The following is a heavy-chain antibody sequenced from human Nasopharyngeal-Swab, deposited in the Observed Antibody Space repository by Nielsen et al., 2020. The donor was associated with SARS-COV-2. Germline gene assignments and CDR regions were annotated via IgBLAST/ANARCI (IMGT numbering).Heavy chain of an antibody. CDR1: GYTSTSYG. CDR2: ISAYNGNT. V-gene: IGHV1-18*01. J-gene: IGHJ3*02. Sequence: ASVKVSCKAAGYTSTSYGISWVRQAPGQGLEWMGWISAYNGNTNYAQKLQGRVTMTTDTSTSTAYMELRSLRSDDTAVYYCARDGLERTAFDIWGQGTMVTVSS. D-gene: IGHD6-6*01. CDR3: ARDGLERTAFDI.